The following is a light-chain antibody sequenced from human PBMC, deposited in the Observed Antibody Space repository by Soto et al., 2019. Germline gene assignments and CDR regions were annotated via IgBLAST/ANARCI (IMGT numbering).Light chain of an antibody. V-gene: IGKV3-20*01. CDR3: QHYGSSPPFT. CDR1: QSVGHNY. CDR2: GAS. J-gene: IGKJ3*01. Sequence: EIVLTQSPGTLSLSPGETVTLSCRASQSVGHNYLAWYRQKPGQAPRILIYGASHRTTGIPDRFSGSGSGTDFTLTISRLEPEDFAVYYCQHYGSSPPFTFGPGTKVEIK.